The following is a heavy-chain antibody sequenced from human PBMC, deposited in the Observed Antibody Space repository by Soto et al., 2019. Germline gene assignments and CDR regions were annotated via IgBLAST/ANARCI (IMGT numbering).Heavy chain of an antibody. Sequence: SETLSLTCAVSGGSISSGGYSWSWIRQPPGKGLEWIGYIYHSGSTYYNPSLKSRVTISVDRSKNQFSLKLSSVTAADTAVYYCARGQGHSSGYYPDYWGQGTLVTVSS. V-gene: IGHV4-30-2*01. CDR1: GGSISSGGYS. CDR2: IYHSGST. CDR3: ARGQGHSSGYYPDY. D-gene: IGHD3-22*01. J-gene: IGHJ4*02.